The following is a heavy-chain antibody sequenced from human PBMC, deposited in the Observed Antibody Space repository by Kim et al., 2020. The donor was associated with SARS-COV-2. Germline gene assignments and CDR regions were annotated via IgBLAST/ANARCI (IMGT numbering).Heavy chain of an antibody. J-gene: IGHJ4*02. Sequence: ASVKVSCKASGYTFTGYYMHWVRQAPGQGLEWMGWINPNSGGTNYAQKFQGRVTMTRDTSISTAYMELSRLRSDDTAVYYCARGSITMIVVAYYFDYWGQGTLVTVSS. D-gene: IGHD3-22*01. CDR1: GYTFTGYY. CDR3: ARGSITMIVVAYYFDY. V-gene: IGHV1-2*02. CDR2: INPNSGGT.